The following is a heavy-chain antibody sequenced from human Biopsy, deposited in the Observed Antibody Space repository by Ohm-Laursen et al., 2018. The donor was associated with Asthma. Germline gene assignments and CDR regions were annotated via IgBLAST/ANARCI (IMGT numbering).Heavy chain of an antibody. CDR1: RFTYE. D-gene: IGHD3-3*01. J-gene: IGHJ4*02. CDR3: ASRGGDFWSGYYIDY. CDR2: ISYDGSSI. V-gene: IGHV3-30-3*01. Sequence: SLRLSCAASRFTYEMHWVRQAPGKGLEWVAVISYDGSSIYYADSVKGRFTISRDNSKNTLSLQMNSLTAEDTAVYYCASRGGDFWSGYYIDYWGQGTLVTVSS.